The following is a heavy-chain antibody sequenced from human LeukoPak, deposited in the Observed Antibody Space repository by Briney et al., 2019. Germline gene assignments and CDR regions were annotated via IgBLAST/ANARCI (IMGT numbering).Heavy chain of an antibody. D-gene: IGHD2-2*01. CDR3: AREYCSSSSCFHYSYYYFMDV. V-gene: IGHV4-34*01. Sequence: SETLSLTCAVYGGSFSGYYWSWIRQPPGKGLEWIGEINHSGSTNYNPSLESRVTMPVDTSKNQFSLKLTSVTAAETAVYYCAREYCSSSSCFHYSYYYFMDVWGKGTKVTVSS. CDR2: INHSGST. J-gene: IGHJ6*04. CDR1: GGSFSGYY.